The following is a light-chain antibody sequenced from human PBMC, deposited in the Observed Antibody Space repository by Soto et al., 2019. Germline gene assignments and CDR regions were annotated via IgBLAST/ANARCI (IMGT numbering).Light chain of an antibody. CDR3: HQYNSYPRA. CDR1: QSISSW. V-gene: IGKV1-5*03. J-gene: IGKJ1*01. Sequence: DIQMTQSPSTLSASVGDRVTITCRASQSISSWLAWYQQKPGKAPKLLIYKASSLESGVPSRFSGSGSGTEFTLTISSLQPDDFATYYCHQYNSYPRAFGQGTKVDIK. CDR2: KAS.